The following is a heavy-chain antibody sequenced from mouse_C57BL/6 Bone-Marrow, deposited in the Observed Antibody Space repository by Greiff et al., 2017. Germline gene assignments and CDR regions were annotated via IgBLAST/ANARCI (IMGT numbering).Heavy chain of an antibody. J-gene: IGHJ3*01. CDR2: IYPGSGNT. CDR3: EVYGREALFAY. Sequence: QVQLQQSGAELVRPGASVKLSCKASGYTFTDYYINWVKQRPGQGLEWIARIYPGSGNTYYNEKFKGKATLTAEKSSSTAYMQLSSLTSEDFAVYVCEVYGREALFAYWGQGTLVTFSA. CDR1: GYTFTDYY. V-gene: IGHV1-76*01. D-gene: IGHD1-1*01.